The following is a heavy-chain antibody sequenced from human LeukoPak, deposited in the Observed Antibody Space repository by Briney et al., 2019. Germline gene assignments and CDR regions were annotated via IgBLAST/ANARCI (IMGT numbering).Heavy chain of an antibody. J-gene: IGHJ5*02. CDR3: ARSVVATMGVIIGWFDP. CDR1: GYTFTGYY. Sequence: ASVKVSCKASGYTFTGYYMHWVRQAPGQGLQWMGWINPNSGGTNYAQKFQGRVTMTRDTSISTAYMELRSLRSDDTAVYYCARSVVATMGVIIGWFDPWGQGTLVTVSS. V-gene: IGHV1-2*02. D-gene: IGHD5-12*01. CDR2: INPNSGGT.